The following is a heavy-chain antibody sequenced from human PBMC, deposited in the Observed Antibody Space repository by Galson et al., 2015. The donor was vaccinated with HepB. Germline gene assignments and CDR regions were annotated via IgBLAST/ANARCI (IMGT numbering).Heavy chain of an antibody. CDR2: SRNKANSYST. J-gene: IGHJ5*02. V-gene: IGHV3-72*01. CDR1: GFTFSDHY. Sequence: SLRLSCAASGFTFSDHYMDWVRQAPGKGLEWVARSRNKANSYSTVYAASVKDRFTISRDESKNPLYLQMNSLKVDDSAVYYCVRGYNSFDTWGQGTLVTVSS. CDR3: VRGYNSFDT.